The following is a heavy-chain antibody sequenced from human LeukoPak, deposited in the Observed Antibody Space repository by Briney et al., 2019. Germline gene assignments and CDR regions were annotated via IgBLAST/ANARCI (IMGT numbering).Heavy chain of an antibody. CDR3: ARPHLDTSGNYYSGFGF. J-gene: IGHJ4*02. D-gene: IGHD3-22*01. CDR2: IKQDGGEE. V-gene: IGHV3-7*03. Sequence: GGSLRLSCVASGFAFSSYWMTWVRQAPGKGLEWVANIKQDGGEEYYVDSVKGRFTISRDNAKNSLFLQMNSLRVEDTAVYYCARPHLDTSGNYYSGFGFWGQGTLVTVSS. CDR1: GFAFSSYW.